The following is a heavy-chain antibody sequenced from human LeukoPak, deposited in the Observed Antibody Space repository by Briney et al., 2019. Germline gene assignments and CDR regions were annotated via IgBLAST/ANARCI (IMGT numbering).Heavy chain of an antibody. D-gene: IGHD2-15*01. Sequence: TSETLSLTCTVSGCSISSGSYYWSWIRQPAGKGLEWIGRIYTSGSTNYNPSLRSRVTISVDTSKNQFSLKLSSVTAADTAVYYCARTRSGVSDGMDVWGQGTTVTVSS. CDR1: GCSISSGSYY. J-gene: IGHJ6*02. V-gene: IGHV4-61*02. CDR3: ARTRSGVSDGMDV. CDR2: IYTSGST.